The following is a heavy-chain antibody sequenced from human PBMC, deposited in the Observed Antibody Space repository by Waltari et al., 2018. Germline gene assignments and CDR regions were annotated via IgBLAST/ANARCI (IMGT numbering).Heavy chain of an antibody. Sequence: EVQLVDSGGNLVQPGGSLRLSCAASGFAFSTYLLRWVRQAPGKGLEWVANVKEDGSEKYYVDSVKGRFTISRDNAKNSLYLQMNSLRAEDTAVYFCARGRVDFAYWGQGTLVTVSS. CDR1: GFAFSTYL. CDR2: VKEDGSEK. J-gene: IGHJ4*02. V-gene: IGHV3-7*01. CDR3: ARGRVDFAY.